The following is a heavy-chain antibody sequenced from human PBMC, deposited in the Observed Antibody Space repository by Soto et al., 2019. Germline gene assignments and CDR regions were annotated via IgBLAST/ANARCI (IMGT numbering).Heavy chain of an antibody. J-gene: IGHJ6*02. V-gene: IGHV5-10-1*01. CDR2: IDPSDSYT. D-gene: IGHD2-21*02. Sequence: GQSLKVSCKGSGYSFTSYWISWVRQMPGKGLEWMGRIDPSDSYTNYSPSFQGHVTISADKSISTAYLQWSSLKASDTAMYYCARHPVVTAIHSYYYYGMDVWGQGTTVTASS. CDR1: GYSFTSYW. CDR3: ARHPVVTAIHSYYYYGMDV.